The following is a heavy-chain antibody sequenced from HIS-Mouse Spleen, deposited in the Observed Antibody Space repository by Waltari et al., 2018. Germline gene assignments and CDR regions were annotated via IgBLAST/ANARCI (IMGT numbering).Heavy chain of an antibody. Sequence: QVQLQESGPGLVKPSETLSLTCTVSGGSISRHYWSWIRQPPGKGLEWIGYIYYSGSTNYNPSLKSRVTISVDTSKNQFSLKLSSVTAADTAVYYCARASLLRYFDWLLYFDYWGQGTLVTVSS. CDR1: GGSISRHY. J-gene: IGHJ4*02. CDR2: IYYSGST. CDR3: ARASLLRYFDWLLYFDY. V-gene: IGHV4-59*11. D-gene: IGHD3-9*01.